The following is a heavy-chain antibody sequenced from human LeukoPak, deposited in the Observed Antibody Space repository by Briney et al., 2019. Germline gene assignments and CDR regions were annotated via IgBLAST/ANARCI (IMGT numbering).Heavy chain of an antibody. CDR1: GGSISSSSYY. CDR2: IYYSGST. CDR3: ARHEKGGSYLPTYYGRDV. V-gene: IGHV4-39*01. J-gene: IGHJ6*04. D-gene: IGHD1-26*01. Sequence: PSETLSLTCTVSGGSISSSSYYWGWIRQPPGKGLEWIGSIYYSGSTNYNPSLKSRVTISVDTSKNQFSLKLSSVTAADTAVYYCARHEKGGSYLPTYYGRDVGAKGTRVTVSS.